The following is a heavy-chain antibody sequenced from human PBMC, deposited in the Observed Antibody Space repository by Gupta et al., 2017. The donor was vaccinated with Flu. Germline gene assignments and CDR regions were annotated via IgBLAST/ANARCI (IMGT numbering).Heavy chain of an antibody. J-gene: IGHJ4*02. CDR2: ANRDGTAT. Sequence: EVQLVEAGGGTVESGGSLRLSCVASGFTFSGFWIHWVRQVPGKGLMWVSRANRDGTATYADSVKGRFTISRDNPRNTLWLQMNSLRAEDTAVYFCAREANCDNGCYHFDYWGQGSRVTVSS. CDR1: GFTFSGFW. CDR3: AREANCDNGCYHFDY. V-gene: IGHV3-74*01. D-gene: IGHD2-8*01.